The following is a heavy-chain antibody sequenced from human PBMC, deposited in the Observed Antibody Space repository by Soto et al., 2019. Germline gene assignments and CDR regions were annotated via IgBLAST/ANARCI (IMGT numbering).Heavy chain of an antibody. CDR2: FRTGGDQVTP. J-gene: IGHJ4*02. D-gene: IGHD3-10*01. Sequence: GGSLRLSCGASGFTFTGYSMGSAAQAPGKALECHPGFRTGGDQVTPCSADSVTGRFTISRDNSNNTLLLPMNRLRREDTAIYYCAKKADSSPGSKYCGYWHKGSRVTICS. V-gene: IGHV3-23*01. CDR1: GFTFTGYS. CDR3: AKKADSSPGSKYCGY.